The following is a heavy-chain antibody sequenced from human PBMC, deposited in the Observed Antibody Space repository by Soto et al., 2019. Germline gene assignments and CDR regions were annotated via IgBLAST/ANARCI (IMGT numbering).Heavy chain of an antibody. CDR2: MNPNSGNT. CDR1: ESTFRNYY. CDR3: VRMASSGTLNWFDP. V-gene: IGHV1-8*01. D-gene: IGHD1-1*01. J-gene: IGHJ5*02. Sequence: ASVKVSLKSAESTFRNYYIGWVRQATGQGLEWMGWMNPNSGNTGYALKFQGRVSMTRNTSIYTVYLELSSLASDDTAVYYCVRMASSGTLNWFDPWGQGTLVTGSS.